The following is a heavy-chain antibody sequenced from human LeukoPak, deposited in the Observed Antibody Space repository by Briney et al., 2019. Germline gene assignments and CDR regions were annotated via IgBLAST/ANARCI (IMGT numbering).Heavy chain of an antibody. CDR1: GFTFSSYS. V-gene: IGHV3-21*01. CDR3: ARYSGSPSWFDP. D-gene: IGHD1-26*01. J-gene: IGHJ5*02. CDR2: IGSSSSYI. Sequence: PGGSLRLSCAASGFTFSSYSMNWVRQAPGKGLEWVSSIGSSSSYIYYADSVKGRFTISRDNAKNSLYLQMNSLRAEDTAVYYCARYSGSPSWFDPWGQGTLVTVSS.